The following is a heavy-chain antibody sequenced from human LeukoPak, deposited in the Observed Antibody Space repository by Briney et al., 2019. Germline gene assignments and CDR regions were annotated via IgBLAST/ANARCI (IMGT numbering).Heavy chain of an antibody. Sequence: GGSLRLSCAASGFTFSSYAMSWVRQAPGKGLEWVSAISGSGGSTYYADSVKGRFTISRDNSKNTLYLQMNSLRAEDTAVYYCAKDSLWRKLGPAAFDIWGQGTMVTVSS. J-gene: IGHJ3*02. CDR2: ISGSGGST. V-gene: IGHV3-23*01. D-gene: IGHD1-7*01. CDR1: GFTFSSYA. CDR3: AKDSLWRKLGPAAFDI.